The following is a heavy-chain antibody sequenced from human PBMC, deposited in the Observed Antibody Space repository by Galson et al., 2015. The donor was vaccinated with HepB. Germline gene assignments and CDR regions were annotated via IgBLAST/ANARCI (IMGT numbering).Heavy chain of an antibody. CDR1: GFTFSNYW. CDR2: IKHDGSEK. J-gene: IGHJ4*02. V-gene: IGHV3-7*01. Sequence: SLRLSCAASGFTFSNYWMTWVRQGPGKGLEWVANIKHDGSEKYHVDSVKGRFTISRDNAKSSLFLQMNNLRAEDTAVYYCARDFWTGSTLDYWGQGTVVTVSS. CDR3: ARDFWTGSTLDY. D-gene: IGHD3/OR15-3a*01.